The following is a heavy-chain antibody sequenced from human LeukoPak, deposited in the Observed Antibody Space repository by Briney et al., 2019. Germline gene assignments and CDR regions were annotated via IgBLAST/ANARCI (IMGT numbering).Heavy chain of an antibody. CDR2: IYTSGST. J-gene: IGHJ4*02. D-gene: IGHD1-26*01. CDR3: ARVWSGSYDY. Sequence: SQTLTFTCTVSGDSIRSYYWSWIRQPAGKGLEWIGRIYTSGSTSYNPSLKSRVTMSIDTSKNQFSLKLNSVTAADTAVYYCARVWSGSYDYWGQGTLVTVSS. CDR1: GDSIRSYY. V-gene: IGHV4-4*07.